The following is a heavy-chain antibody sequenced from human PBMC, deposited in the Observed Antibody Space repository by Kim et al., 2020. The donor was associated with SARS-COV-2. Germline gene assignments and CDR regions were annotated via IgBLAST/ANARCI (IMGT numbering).Heavy chain of an antibody. Sequence: SVKVSCKASGGTFSSYAISWVRQAPGQGLEWMGGIIPIFGTANYAQKFQGRVTITADESTSTAYMELSSLRSEDTAVYYCASWGEVATASLYYYYGMDVWGQGTTVTVSS. V-gene: IGHV1-69*13. CDR3: ASWGEVATASLYYYYGMDV. J-gene: IGHJ6*02. D-gene: IGHD5-12*01. CDR2: IIPIFGTA. CDR1: GGTFSSYA.